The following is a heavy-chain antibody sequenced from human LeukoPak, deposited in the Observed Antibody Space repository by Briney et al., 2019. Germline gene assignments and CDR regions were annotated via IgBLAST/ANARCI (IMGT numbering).Heavy chain of an antibody. J-gene: IGHJ4*02. D-gene: IGHD5-18*01. CDR2: ISGSGGST. CDR1: GFTFSNYA. Sequence: GGSLRLSCAASGFTFSNYAMSWARRAPGKGLEWVSAISGSGGSTCYADSVKGRFTISRDNSKNTLYLQMNSLRAEDTAVYYCTKGTIWLPFDYWGQGTLVTVSS. V-gene: IGHV3-23*01. CDR3: TKGTIWLPFDY.